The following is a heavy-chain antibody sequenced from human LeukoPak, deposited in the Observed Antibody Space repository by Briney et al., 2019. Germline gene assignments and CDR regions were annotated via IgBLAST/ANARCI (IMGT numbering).Heavy chain of an antibody. CDR2: IYHSGST. Sequence: PSETLSLTCAVSGYSISSGYYWGWIRQPPGKGLEWIGSIYHSGSTYYNPSLKTRVTISADTSKNQFSLKLSSVTAADTAVYYCARRVAAFDYWGQGTLVTVSS. J-gene: IGHJ4*02. CDR3: ARRVAAFDY. CDR1: GYSISSGYY. D-gene: IGHD6-25*01. V-gene: IGHV4-38-2*01.